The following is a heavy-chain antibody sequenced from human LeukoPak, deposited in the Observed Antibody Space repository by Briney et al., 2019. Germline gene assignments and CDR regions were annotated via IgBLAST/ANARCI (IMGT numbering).Heavy chain of an antibody. CDR1: GYTFTTYG. Sequence: ASVKVSCKASGYTFTTYGITWVRQAPGQGLEWMGWISGYNSNTNYAQKFQGRVTMTTDTSTSTAYMELRSLRSDDTAMYYCARDPTEDVWSGYYAYFDYWGQGTLVTVSS. D-gene: IGHD3-3*01. J-gene: IGHJ4*02. V-gene: IGHV1-18*01. CDR2: ISGYNSNT. CDR3: ARDPTEDVWSGYYAYFDY.